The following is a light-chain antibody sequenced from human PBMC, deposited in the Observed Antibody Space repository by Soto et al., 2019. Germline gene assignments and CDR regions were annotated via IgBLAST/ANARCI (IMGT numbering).Light chain of an antibody. V-gene: IGKV1-5*01. J-gene: IGKJ2*01. CDR2: DAS. CDR1: QSISSW. CDR3: QQYNSDSYT. Sequence: DIQLTQSPSTLSASVGDRVTITCRASQSISSWLAWYQKKPGKAPKFLIYDASNLQSGVPSRFSGSGSGTEFTLTISSLQPDDFATYYCQQYNSDSYTFGHGTKLEIK.